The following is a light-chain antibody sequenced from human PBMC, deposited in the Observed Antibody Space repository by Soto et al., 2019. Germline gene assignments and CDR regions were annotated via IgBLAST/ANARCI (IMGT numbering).Light chain of an antibody. J-gene: IGLJ3*02. CDR1: NSNIGTYT. Sequence: QSVLTQPPSASGTPGQRVIISCSGSNSNIGTYTVNWYQQLPGTAPKLLIYTDYQRPSGVPDRFSGSRSGTSASLAISGLQSEDEADYYCASWDDSLSGGLFGGGTQLTVL. V-gene: IGLV1-44*01. CDR3: ASWDDSLSGGL. CDR2: TDY.